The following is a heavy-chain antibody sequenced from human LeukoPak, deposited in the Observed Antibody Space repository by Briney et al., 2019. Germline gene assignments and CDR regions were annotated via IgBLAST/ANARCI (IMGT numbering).Heavy chain of an antibody. CDR3: ARGPDFYDSSGYYPI. Sequence: PSETLSLTCAVYGGSFSVYYWSWIRQPPGKGLEWIGEINHSGSTNYNSSLKSRVTISVDTSKNQFSLKLTSVTAADTAVYYCARGPDFYDSSGYYPIWGQGTLVTVSS. CDR1: GGSFSVYY. V-gene: IGHV4-34*01. CDR2: INHSGST. D-gene: IGHD3-22*01. J-gene: IGHJ4*02.